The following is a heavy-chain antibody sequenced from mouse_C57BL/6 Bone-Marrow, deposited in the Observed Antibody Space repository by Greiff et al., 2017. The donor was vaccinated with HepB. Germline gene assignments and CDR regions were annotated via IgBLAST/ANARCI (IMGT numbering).Heavy chain of an antibody. Sequence: QVQLQQPGAELVKPGASVKLSCKASGYTFTSYWMHWVKQRPGRGLGWIGRIDPNSGGTKYNEKFKSKATLTVDKPSSTAYMQLSSLTSEDSAVYYCARGDFYDYDRVPWFAYWGQGTLVTVSA. CDR3: ARGDFYDYDRVPWFAY. D-gene: IGHD2-4*01. J-gene: IGHJ3*01. V-gene: IGHV1-72*01. CDR1: GYTFTSYW. CDR2: IDPNSGGT.